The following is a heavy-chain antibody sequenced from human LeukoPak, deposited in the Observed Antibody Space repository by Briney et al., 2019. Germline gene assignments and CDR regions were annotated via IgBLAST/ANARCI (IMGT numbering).Heavy chain of an antibody. J-gene: IGHJ4*02. Sequence: PSETLSLTCTVSGYSISSGYYWGWLRQPPGKGLEWIGSIHHSGSTHKNPSLKSRVAISVDTSKKQFSLKLSSVTAADTAVYYCSRLRDGYTWDYWGQGTLVTVSS. D-gene: IGHD5-24*01. CDR2: IHHSGST. CDR3: SRLRDGYTWDY. V-gene: IGHV4-38-2*02. CDR1: GYSISSGYY.